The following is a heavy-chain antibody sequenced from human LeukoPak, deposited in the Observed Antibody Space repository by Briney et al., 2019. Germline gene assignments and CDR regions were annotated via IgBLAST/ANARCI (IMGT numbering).Heavy chain of an antibody. Sequence: PSETLSLTCTVSGGSISGTYYWSWIRQPAGKGLEWIGRIYTSGSTNYDPSLKSRVTISVDKSNNQFSLTLSSVTAADTAVYYCARGKQYAVDYWGQGILVTVSP. D-gene: IGHD6-19*01. CDR3: ARGKQYAVDY. CDR1: GGSISGTYY. V-gene: IGHV4-4*07. J-gene: IGHJ4*02. CDR2: IYTSGST.